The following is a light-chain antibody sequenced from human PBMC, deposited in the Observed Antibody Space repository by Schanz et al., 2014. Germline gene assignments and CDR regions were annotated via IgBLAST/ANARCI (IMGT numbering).Light chain of an antibody. Sequence: EIVMTQSPGTLSLSPGERATLSCRASQSVSNNLAWYQQKPGQAPRLLISAASTRATAIPARFSGSGSGTDFTLTISSLKPEDFAVYYCHHRSHWRGTFSQGTKLEIK. CDR3: HHRSHWRGT. CDR2: AAS. V-gene: IGKV3-15*01. CDR1: QSVSNN. J-gene: IGKJ2*02.